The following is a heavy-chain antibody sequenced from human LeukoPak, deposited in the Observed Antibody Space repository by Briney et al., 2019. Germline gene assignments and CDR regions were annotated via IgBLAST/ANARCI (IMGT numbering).Heavy chain of an antibody. CDR1: GDSISSYY. D-gene: IGHD3-10*01. J-gene: IGHJ5*02. CDR2: IFDNRNT. Sequence: PSETLSLTCTVSGDSISSYYWSWIRQPPGKGLEWIGYIFDNRNTKYNPSLKSRVSLSLDTSKNEFSLNLSPVTAADTAVYYCARDYYGSGKGWFDPWGQGTLVTVSS. V-gene: IGHV4-59*01. CDR3: ARDYYGSGKGWFDP.